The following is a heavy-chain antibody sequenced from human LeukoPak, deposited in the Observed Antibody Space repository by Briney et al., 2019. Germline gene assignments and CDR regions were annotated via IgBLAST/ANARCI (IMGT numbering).Heavy chain of an antibody. J-gene: IGHJ4*02. CDR3: ARTGYTTNWEFDY. Sequence: GGSLRLSCAASELTVSRNYMSWVRQAPGKGLEWVSVIYRSGNSYYTVSVKGRFTISRDNSKNTVYLQMKSLRAEDTAIYYCARTGYTTNWEFDYWGQGTLVTVSS. D-gene: IGHD1-1*01. V-gene: IGHV3-66*01. CDR2: IYRSGNS. CDR1: ELTVSRNY.